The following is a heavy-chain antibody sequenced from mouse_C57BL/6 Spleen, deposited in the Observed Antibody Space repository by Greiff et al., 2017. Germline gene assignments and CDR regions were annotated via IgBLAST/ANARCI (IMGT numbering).Heavy chain of an antibody. CDR1: GYTFTSYW. Sequence: QVQLQQPGAELVKPGASVKMSCKASGYTFTSYWITWVKQRPGQGLEWIGDIYPGSGSTNYNEKFKSKATLTVDTSSSTAYMQLSSLTSEDSAVYYGARSEGGSSYVFDYWGQGTTLTVSS. CDR3: ARSEGGSSYVFDY. D-gene: IGHD1-1*01. J-gene: IGHJ2*01. CDR2: IYPGSGST. V-gene: IGHV1-55*01.